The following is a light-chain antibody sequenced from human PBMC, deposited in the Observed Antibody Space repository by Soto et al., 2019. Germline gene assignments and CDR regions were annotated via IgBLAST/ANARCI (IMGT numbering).Light chain of an antibody. V-gene: IGLV1-40*01. CDR3: QSYDSSLSARV. Sequence: QAVVTQPPSVSGAPGQRVTISCTGSSSNIGATYDVNWYQQLPGTAPKLLIYGNFNRPSGVPDRFSGSKSGTSASLAITGLQAEDEADYYCQSYDSSLSARVFGGGTQLTVL. CDR1: SSNIGATYD. CDR2: GNF. J-gene: IGLJ3*02.